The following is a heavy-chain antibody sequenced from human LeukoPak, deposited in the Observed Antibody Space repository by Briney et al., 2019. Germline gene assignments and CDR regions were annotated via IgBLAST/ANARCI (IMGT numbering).Heavy chain of an antibody. CDR2: IYYSGST. Sequence: SATLTLTWTVSGGSISNYYWSWLRQPPGKGLEWVGYIYYSGSTNYNPSLKSRVTISVDTSKNQSSLKLSSVTAADTAVYFCARDQGYYYAMDVWGQGTTVTVSS. V-gene: IGHV4-59*01. CDR3: ARDQGYYYAMDV. CDR1: GGSISNYY. J-gene: IGHJ6*02.